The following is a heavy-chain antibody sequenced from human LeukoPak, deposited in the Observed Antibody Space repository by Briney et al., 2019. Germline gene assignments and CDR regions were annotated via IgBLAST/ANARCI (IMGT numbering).Heavy chain of an antibody. CDR2: INHSGST. Sequence: PSETLSLTCAVYGGSFCGYYWSWIRQPPGKGLEWIGEINHSGSTNYNPSLKSRVTISVDTSKNQFSLKLSSVTAADTAVYYCARTLIEGIAAAGTTDAFDIWGQGTMVTVSS. D-gene: IGHD6-13*01. CDR3: ARTLIEGIAAAGTTDAFDI. CDR1: GGSFCGYY. J-gene: IGHJ3*02. V-gene: IGHV4-34*01.